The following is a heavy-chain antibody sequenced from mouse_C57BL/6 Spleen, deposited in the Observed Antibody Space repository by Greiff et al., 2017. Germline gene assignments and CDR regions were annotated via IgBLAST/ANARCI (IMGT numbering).Heavy chain of an antibody. CDR2: INPNNGGT. CDR1: GYTFTDYN. V-gene: IGHV1-18*01. Sequence: EVHLVESGPELVKPGASVKIPCKASGYTFTDYNMDWVKQSHGKSLEWIGDINPNNGGTIYNQKFKGKATLTVDKSSSTAYMELRSLTSEDTAVYYCARWDGYLDWFAYWGQGTLVTVSA. CDR3: ARWDGYLDWFAY. D-gene: IGHD2-3*01. J-gene: IGHJ3*01.